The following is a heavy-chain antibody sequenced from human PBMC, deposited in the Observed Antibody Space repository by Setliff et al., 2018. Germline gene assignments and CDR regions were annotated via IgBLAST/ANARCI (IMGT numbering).Heavy chain of an antibody. CDR1: GFTFSAYS. CDR2: ISRNSNTI. J-gene: IGHJ6*03. D-gene: IGHD1-26*01. CDR3: ARAVQILGDYYYYMDV. V-gene: IGHV3-48*01. Sequence: PGGSLRLSCAASGFTFSAYSMNWVRQAPGKGLEWVSYISRNSNTIDYAVSVTGRFTMSRDNAENSLCLQMNSLRAEDMAVYYCARAVQILGDYYYYMDVWGKGTTVTVSS.